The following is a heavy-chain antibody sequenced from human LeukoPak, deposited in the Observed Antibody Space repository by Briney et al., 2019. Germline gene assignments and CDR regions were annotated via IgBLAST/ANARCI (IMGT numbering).Heavy chain of an antibody. J-gene: IGHJ4*02. CDR3: ARISTVTDY. CDR1: GFTFSSYA. Sequence: GGSLRLSCAASGFTFSSYAMHWVRQAPGKGLEYVSAISSNGGSTYYANSVKGRFTISRDNSKNTLYLQMNSLRAEDTAVYYCARISTVTDYWGQGTLVTVSS. D-gene: IGHD4-17*01. CDR2: ISSNGGST. V-gene: IGHV3-64*01.